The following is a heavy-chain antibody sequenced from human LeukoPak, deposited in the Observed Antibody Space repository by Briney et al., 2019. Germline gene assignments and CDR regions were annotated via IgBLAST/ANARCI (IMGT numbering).Heavy chain of an antibody. CDR2: MYSSGS. CDR3: ARDSGTTGEVKFDP. D-gene: IGHD3-10*01. J-gene: IGHJ5*02. Sequence: SETLSLTCTVSGGSISSYYLSWIRQAAGKGLEWIGRMYSSGSNYNPSLKSRVTMSIDTSTNQLSLKLSSVTAADTAVYYCARDSGTTGEVKFDPWGQGTLVTVSS. V-gene: IGHV4-4*07. CDR1: GGSISSYY.